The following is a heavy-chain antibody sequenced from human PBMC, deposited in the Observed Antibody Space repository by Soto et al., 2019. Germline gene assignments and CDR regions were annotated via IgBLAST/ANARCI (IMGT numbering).Heavy chain of an antibody. CDR1: GGSISSGDYY. Sequence: QVQLQESGPGLVKPSQTLSLTCTVSGGSISSGDYYWSWIRQPPGKGLEWIGYIYYSGSTYYNPSLKSRVTISVDTSKNQFSLKLSSVTAADTAVYYCARENGVSDDYGGNPPGYWVQGTLVTVSS. J-gene: IGHJ4*02. CDR2: IYYSGST. CDR3: ARENGVSDDYGGNPPGY. D-gene: IGHD4-17*01. V-gene: IGHV4-30-4*01.